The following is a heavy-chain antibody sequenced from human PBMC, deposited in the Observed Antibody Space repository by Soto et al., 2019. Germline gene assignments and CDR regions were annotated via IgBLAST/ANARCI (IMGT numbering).Heavy chain of an antibody. J-gene: IGHJ6*01. CDR2: FYYSGST. D-gene: IGHD2-15*01. CDR1: GDFITNSLYY. Sequence: PSEVLAIPFTIGGDFITNSLYYWVWIRQPPGKGMEWIGSFYYSGSTHYNPSLKSRVTMSVDTSKNQLSLMLNSVTAADSAVYYCARHGRNNPIAQLRNYAMDVWGQGTTVTVSS. V-gene: IGHV4-39*01. CDR3: ARHGRNNPIAQLRNYAMDV.